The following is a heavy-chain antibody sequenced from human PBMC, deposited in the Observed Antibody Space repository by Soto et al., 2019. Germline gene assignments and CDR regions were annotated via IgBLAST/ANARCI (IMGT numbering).Heavy chain of an antibody. CDR3: AKDGRSGSYYPTWFDP. J-gene: IGHJ5*02. V-gene: IGHV3-30*18. CDR2: ISYDGSNK. CDR1: GFTFSSYG. Sequence: PGGSLRLSCAASGFTFSSYGMHWVRQAPGKGLEWVAVISYDGSNKYYADSVKGRFTISRDNSKNTLYLQMNSLRAEDTAVYYRAKDGRSGSYYPTWFDPWGQGTLVTVSS. D-gene: IGHD1-26*01.